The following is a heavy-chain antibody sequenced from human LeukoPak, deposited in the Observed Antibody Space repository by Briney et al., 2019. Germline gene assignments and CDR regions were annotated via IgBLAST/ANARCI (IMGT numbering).Heavy chain of an antibody. CDR1: GGSISSYN. CDR2: IYYSGST. V-gene: IGHV4-59*08. J-gene: IGHJ4*02. D-gene: IGHD4-17*01. Sequence: SETLSLTCTASGGSISSYNWSWIRQPPGKGLEWIGYIYYSGSTNYNPSLKSRVTISVDTSNNNFSLKLSSMTAADTAVYYCARQNGDYRDFDYWGEGTLVTVSS. CDR3: ARQNGDYRDFDY.